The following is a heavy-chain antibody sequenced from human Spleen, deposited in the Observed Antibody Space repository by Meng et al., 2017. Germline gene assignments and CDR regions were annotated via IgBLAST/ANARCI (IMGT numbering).Heavy chain of an antibody. CDR3: ARRAGGYCSGGICYSVYYFDY. D-gene: IGHD2-15*01. CDR2: IYPGDSDT. V-gene: IGHV5-51*01. Sequence: GESLKISCAGSGYSFSTYWIAWVRHTPGRGLEWMGIIYPGDSDTRYSPSFQGQVTISVDKSISTAYLQRSSLKASDAAMYYCARRAGGYCSGGICYSVYYFDYWGQGTRVTGSS. CDR1: GYSFSTYW. J-gene: IGHJ4*02.